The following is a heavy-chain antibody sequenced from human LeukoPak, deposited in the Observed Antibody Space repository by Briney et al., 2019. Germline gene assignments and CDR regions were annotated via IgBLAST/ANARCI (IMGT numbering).Heavy chain of an antibody. CDR3: ARDLESHDYVWGPVLGY. CDR2: IYYSGST. Sequence: SETLSLTCTVSGGSISSSSYYWGWIRQPPGKGLEWIGSIYYSGSTYYNPSLKSRVTISVDTSKNQFSLKLSSVTAADTAVYYCARDLESHDYVWGPVLGYWGQGTLVTVSS. CDR1: GGSISSSSYY. D-gene: IGHD3-16*01. V-gene: IGHV4-39*07. J-gene: IGHJ4*02.